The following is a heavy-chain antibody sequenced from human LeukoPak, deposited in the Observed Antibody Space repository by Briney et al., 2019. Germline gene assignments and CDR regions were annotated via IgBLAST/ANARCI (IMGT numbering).Heavy chain of an antibody. CDR1: GFTFSSYG. V-gene: IGHV3-33*01. CDR3: ARERRIQLWFFGMDV. J-gene: IGHJ6*02. CDR2: KWYDGSNK. D-gene: IGHD5-18*01. Sequence: PGGSLRLSCAASGFTFSSYGMHWVRQAPGKGREWVAVKWYDGSNKYYADSVKGRFTTSRDNSKNTLYLQMHSLRAEDTSVYYCARERRIQLWFFGMDVWGQGTTVTVSS.